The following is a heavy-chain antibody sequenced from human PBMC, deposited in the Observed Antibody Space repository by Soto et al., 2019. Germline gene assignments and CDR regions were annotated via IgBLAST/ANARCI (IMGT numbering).Heavy chain of an antibody. CDR1: GHTFTSYA. CDR2: INAGNGNT. V-gene: IGHV1-3*01. D-gene: IGHD1-26*01. CDR3: ARDPSVGYAFDI. J-gene: IGHJ3*02. Sequence: ASVKVSCKASGHTFTSYAMHWVRQAPGQRLEWMGWINAGNGNTKYSQKFQGRVTITRDTSASTAHMELSSLRSEDTAVYYCARDPSVGYAFDIWGQGTMVTVSS.